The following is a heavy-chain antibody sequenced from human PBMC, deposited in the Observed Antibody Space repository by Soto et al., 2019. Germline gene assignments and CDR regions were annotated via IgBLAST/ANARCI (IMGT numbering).Heavy chain of an antibody. D-gene: IGHD3-3*01. CDR3: ARAPYYDFWSGYSTKTFDY. V-gene: IGHV3-48*02. J-gene: IGHJ4*02. CDR2: ISNSSST. CDR1: GFTFSNYA. Sequence: PGGSLRLSCAASGFTFSNYAMNWVRQAPGKGLEWVSIISNSSSTYYADSVKGRFTISRDNAKNSLYLQMNSLRDEDTAVYYCARAPYYDFWSGYSTKTFDYWGQGTLVTVSS.